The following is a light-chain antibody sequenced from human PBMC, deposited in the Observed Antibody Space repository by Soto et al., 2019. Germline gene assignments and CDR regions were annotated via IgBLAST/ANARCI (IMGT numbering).Light chain of an antibody. CDR2: DSS. CDR1: QSVRNW. V-gene: IGKV1-5*01. CDR3: QQYDSYPLT. Sequence: DIQMTQSPSTLFASVVDRVTITCLASQSVRNWLAWYQQKPGRAPQLLIYDSSTLEPGVPSRFSGSGSGTEFTLTISSLQPEDFATYYCQQYDSYPLTFGGGTKVDIK. J-gene: IGKJ4*01.